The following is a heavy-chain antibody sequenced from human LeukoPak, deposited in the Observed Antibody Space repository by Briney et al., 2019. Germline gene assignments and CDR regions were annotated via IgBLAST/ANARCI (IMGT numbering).Heavy chain of an antibody. J-gene: IGHJ4*02. D-gene: IGHD2-8*01. V-gene: IGHV3-23*01. CDR1: GFTFRSYA. Sequence: LSGGSLRLSCAASGFTFRSYAMSWVRQAPGKGLEWVSAISGSGGSTYYADSVKGRFTISRDNSKNTLYLQMNSLRAEDTAVYYCAKDFPGRAVATKPVDYWGQGTLVTVSS. CDR3: AKDFPGRAVATKPVDY. CDR2: ISGSGGST.